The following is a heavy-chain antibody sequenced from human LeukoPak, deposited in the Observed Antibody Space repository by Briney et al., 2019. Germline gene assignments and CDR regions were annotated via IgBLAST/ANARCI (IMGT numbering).Heavy chain of an antibody. CDR1: GFIFSAYW. D-gene: IGHD3-10*01. CDR2: INEDGGEE. V-gene: IGHV3-7*01. CDR3: ARVGSYYDMDV. Sequence: GGSLRLSCVDSGFIFSAYWMPWVRQAPGKGPEWVANINEDGGEERYVDSVRGRFTISRDNTKDSLSLQMNSLRDEDTAVYYCARVGSYYDMDVWGQGTTVTVSS. J-gene: IGHJ6*02.